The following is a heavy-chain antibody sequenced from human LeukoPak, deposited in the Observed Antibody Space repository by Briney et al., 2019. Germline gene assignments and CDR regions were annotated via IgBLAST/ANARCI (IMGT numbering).Heavy chain of an antibody. CDR3: AREDDYGDYYFDY. D-gene: IGHD4-17*01. CDR1: GYTFTSYY. CDR2: IIPSGGRT. J-gene: IGHJ4*02. Sequence: ASVKDSCKASGYTFTSYYMHWVRQAPGQGLEWMGIIIPSGGRTSYEQKFQGRVTMTRDTSTSTVFMELSSLRSEDTAVYYCAREDDYGDYYFDYWGQGTLVTVSS. V-gene: IGHV1-46*01.